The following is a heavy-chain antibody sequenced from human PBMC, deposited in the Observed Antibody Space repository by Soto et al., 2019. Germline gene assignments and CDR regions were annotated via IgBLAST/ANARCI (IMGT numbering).Heavy chain of an antibody. CDR2: IYSGGST. CDR1: GFTVSSNY. V-gene: IGHV3-66*01. Sequence: GGSLRLSCAASGFTVSSNYMSWVRQAPGKGLEWVSVIYSGGSTYYADSVKGRFTISRDNSKNTLYLQMNSLRAEDTAVYYCARGVIAARAYYFDYWGQGTLVTVSS. CDR3: ARGVIAARAYYFDY. D-gene: IGHD6-6*01. J-gene: IGHJ4*02.